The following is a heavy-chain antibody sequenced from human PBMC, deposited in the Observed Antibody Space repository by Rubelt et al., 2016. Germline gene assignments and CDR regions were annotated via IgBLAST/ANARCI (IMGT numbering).Heavy chain of an antibody. CDR1: GGSINDNNW. CDR3: ARASGSYQANGWYFDL. CDR2: ISHSGST. D-gene: IGHD1-26*01. Sequence: SLTCAVSGGSINDNNWWSWVRQPPGKGLEWIGEISHSGSTYYNPSLKSRVTISVDTSKNQFSLKLSSVTAADTAVYYCARASGSYQANGWYFDLWGRGALVTVSS. J-gene: IGHJ2*01. V-gene: IGHV4-4*02.